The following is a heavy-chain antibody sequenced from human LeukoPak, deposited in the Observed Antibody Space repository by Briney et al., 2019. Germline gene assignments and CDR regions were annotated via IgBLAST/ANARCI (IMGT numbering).Heavy chain of an antibody. CDR3: ARDRSQEFDP. Sequence: GGSLRLSCAASGFTFSSYAMHWVRQAPGKGLEWVAVISSDGINKDYADSVKGRFSISRDNSKNTLYLQMNGLRPDDTAVYYCARDRSQEFDPWGQGTLVTVSS. J-gene: IGHJ5*02. CDR1: GFTFSSYA. CDR2: ISSDGINK. V-gene: IGHV3-30*04. D-gene: IGHD3-10*01.